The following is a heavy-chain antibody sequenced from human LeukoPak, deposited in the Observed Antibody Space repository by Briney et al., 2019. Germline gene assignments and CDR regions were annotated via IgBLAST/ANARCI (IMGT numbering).Heavy chain of an antibody. CDR1: GVTFSNYN. J-gene: IGHJ4*02. CDR3: ARILAVASTACGSGCFDF. Sequence: PGGSLRLSCAASGVTFSNYNMNWVRQAPGKGLEWVSSISSSSSYTNYADSVKGRLTISRDNAENSLFLQMNSLRAEDTAVYYCARILAVASTACGSGCFDFWGQGTLVTVSS. D-gene: IGHD6-19*01. CDR2: ISSSSSYT. V-gene: IGHV3-21*01.